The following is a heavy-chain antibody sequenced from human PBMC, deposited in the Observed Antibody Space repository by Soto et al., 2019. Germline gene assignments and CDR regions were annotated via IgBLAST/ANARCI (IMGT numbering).Heavy chain of an antibody. J-gene: IGHJ4*02. Sequence: EVQLLESGGGLVQPGGSLRLSCAASGFTFSSYAMSWVRQAPGKGLEWVSAISGSGGSTYYADSVKGRFTISRDNSKNKLYLQMNSLRAEDTAVYYCAKDQRSGLWFGELSSRFSRAGFDYWGQGTLVTVSS. V-gene: IGHV3-23*01. CDR3: AKDQRSGLWFGELSSRFSRAGFDY. D-gene: IGHD3-10*01. CDR1: GFTFSSYA. CDR2: ISGSGGST.